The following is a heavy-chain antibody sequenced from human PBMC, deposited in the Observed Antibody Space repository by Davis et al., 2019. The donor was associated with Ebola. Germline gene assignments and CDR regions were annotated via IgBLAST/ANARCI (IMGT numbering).Heavy chain of an antibody. CDR1: GYTFTSYY. Sequence: ASVKVSCKASGYTFTSYYMHWVRQAPGQGLEWMGIINPSGGSTSYAQKFQGRVTMTTDTSTSTAYMELRSLRSDDTAVYYCARDQRPVGSIFGVVSDYWGQGTLVTVSS. J-gene: IGHJ4*02. CDR3: ARDQRPVGSIFGVVSDY. V-gene: IGHV1-46*01. D-gene: IGHD3-3*01. CDR2: INPSGGST.